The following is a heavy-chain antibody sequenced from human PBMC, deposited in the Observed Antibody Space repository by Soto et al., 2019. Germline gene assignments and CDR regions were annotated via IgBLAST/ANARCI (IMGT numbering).Heavy chain of an antibody. D-gene: IGHD1-7*01. V-gene: IGHV3-7*01. J-gene: IGHJ4*02. CDR1: GFTFSNYW. Sequence: SLRLSCAASGFTFSNYWMTWVRQAPGKGLEWVANIKKDGTEKHYVDSVKGRFTISRDNAKNSLYLQMNSLRAEDTAVYSCARDAGITGTTGDFDSWGQGTLVTVSS. CDR3: ARDAGITGTTGDFDS. CDR2: IKKDGTEK.